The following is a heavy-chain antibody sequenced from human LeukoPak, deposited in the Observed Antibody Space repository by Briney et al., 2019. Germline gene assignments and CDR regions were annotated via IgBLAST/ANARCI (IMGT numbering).Heavy chain of an antibody. CDR2: IYSGGST. D-gene: IGHD2/OR15-2a*01. CDR3: AKYVSAKGPPYGLDV. J-gene: IGHJ6*02. CDR1: GFTVSSNY. V-gene: IGHV3-53*01. Sequence: GGSLRLSCAASGFTVSSNYMIWVRQAPGKGLEWVSVIYSGGSTYYADSVKGRFTISRDNSKNTLYLQMNSLRAEDTAIYYCAKYVSAKGPPYGLDVWGQGTTVTVSS.